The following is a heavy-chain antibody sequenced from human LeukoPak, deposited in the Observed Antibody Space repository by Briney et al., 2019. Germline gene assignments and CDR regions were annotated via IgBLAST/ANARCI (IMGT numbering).Heavy chain of an antibody. J-gene: IGHJ4*02. V-gene: IGHV3-74*01. CDR2: INSDGRST. Sequence: GGSLRLSCAASGFTFSSYWMHWVRQAPGKGLVGVSRINSDGRSTNYADSVKGRFTISRDNSKNTLYLQMNSLRAEDTAVYYCTKDQTALKSYYYDSSGGPHDYWGQGTLVTVSS. CDR1: GFTFSSYW. CDR3: TKDQTALKSYYYDSSGGPHDY. D-gene: IGHD3-22*01.